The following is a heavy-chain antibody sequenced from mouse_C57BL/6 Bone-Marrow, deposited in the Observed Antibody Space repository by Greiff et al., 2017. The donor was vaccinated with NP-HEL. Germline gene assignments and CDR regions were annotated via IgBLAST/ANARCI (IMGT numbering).Heavy chain of an antibody. CDR3: ARQYYYAMDY. Sequence: EVQLVESGGGLVQPGGSLKLSCAASGFTFSDYYMYWVRQTPEKRLEWVAYISNGGGSTYYPDTVKGRFTISRDNAKNTLYLQMSRLKSEDTAMYYCARQYYYAMDYWGQGTSVTVSS. CDR1: GFTFSDYY. V-gene: IGHV5-12*01. CDR2: ISNGGGST. J-gene: IGHJ4*01.